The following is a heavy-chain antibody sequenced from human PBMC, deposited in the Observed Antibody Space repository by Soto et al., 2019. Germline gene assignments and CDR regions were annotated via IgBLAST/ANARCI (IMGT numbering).Heavy chain of an antibody. J-gene: IGHJ3*02. V-gene: IGHV3-30-3*01. CDR1: EFTFSTYA. Sequence: GGSLRLSCAVSEFTFSTYAIHWVRQAPGKGLEWVAVISYDGSSKYYADSVKGRFTISRDKSKNTLYLQMNSLRAEDTAVYYCQSYCSGGSCYRTNAFDIWGQGTMVTVSS. CDR2: ISYDGSSK. D-gene: IGHD2-15*01. CDR3: QSYCSGGSCYRTNAFDI.